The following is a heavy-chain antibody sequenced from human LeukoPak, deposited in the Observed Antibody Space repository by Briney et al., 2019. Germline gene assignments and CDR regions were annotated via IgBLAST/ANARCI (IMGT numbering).Heavy chain of an antibody. CDR2: INHSGST. V-gene: IGHV4-34*01. Sequence: SETLSLTCAVYGGSFSGYYWSWIRQPPGEGLEWIGEINHSGSTNYNPSLKSRVTISVDTSKNQFSLKLSSVTAADTAVYYCARRVDYYGSGSYYKTPNWFDPWGQGTLVTVSS. CDR3: ARRVDYYGSGSYYKTPNWFDP. CDR1: GGSFSGYY. J-gene: IGHJ5*02. D-gene: IGHD3-10*01.